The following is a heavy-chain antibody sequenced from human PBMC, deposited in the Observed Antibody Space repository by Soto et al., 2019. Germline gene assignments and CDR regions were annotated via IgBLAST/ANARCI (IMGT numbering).Heavy chain of an antibody. J-gene: IGHJ4*02. D-gene: IGHD3-3*01. CDR3: ARGAYVRGSNYDFDY. CDR1: GVSTIDYY. CDR2: VYFRGRT. Sequence: SETLSLTCTFSGVSTIDYYWTWIRQSPAQGLEWLGYVYFRGRTNYNPSPRGRLAISIESSKNQFSLSLRSVTAPDSDMSYWARGAYVRGSNYDFDYWGQGILVTVSS. V-gene: IGHV4-59*01.